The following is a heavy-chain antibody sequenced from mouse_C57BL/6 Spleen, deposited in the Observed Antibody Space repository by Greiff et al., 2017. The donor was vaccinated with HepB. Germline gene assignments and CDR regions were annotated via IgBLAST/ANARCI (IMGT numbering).Heavy chain of an antibody. Sequence: DVKLVESGGGLVKPGGSLKLSCAASGFTFSSYAMSWVRQTPEKRLEWVATISDGGSYTYYPDNVKGRFTISRDNAKNNLYLQMSHLKSEDTAMYYCARDGNGYDYWYFDVWGTGTTVTVSS. J-gene: IGHJ1*03. CDR2: ISDGGSYT. CDR1: GFTFSSYA. V-gene: IGHV5-4*01. D-gene: IGHD2-3*01. CDR3: ARDGNGYDYWYFDV.